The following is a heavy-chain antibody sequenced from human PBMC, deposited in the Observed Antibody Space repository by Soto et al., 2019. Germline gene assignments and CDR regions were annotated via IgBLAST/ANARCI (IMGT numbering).Heavy chain of an antibody. D-gene: IGHD6-19*01. CDR3: DREVRSVPYSSAWPTGVGYFDK. CDR2: IIPMFGTT. V-gene: IGHV1-69*01. CDR1: GGTFSSYA. J-gene: IGHJ4*02. Sequence: QVQLVQSGAEVKKPGSSVMVSCKASGGTFSSYAISWVRQAPGQGLEWMGGIIPMFGTTHYAQSFQGRFTMTADAFTSTAYMELTGLRSADTAVYYCDREVRSVPYSSAWPTGVGYFDKWGQGTLVPVSS.